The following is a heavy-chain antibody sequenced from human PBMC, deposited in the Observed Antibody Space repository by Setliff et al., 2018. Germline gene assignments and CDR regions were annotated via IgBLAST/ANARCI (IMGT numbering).Heavy chain of an antibody. CDR3: AKDRVPDGIWEFDS. J-gene: IGHJ4*02. V-gene: IGHV3-7*03. CDR1: GFTFSDSW. Sequence: PGGSLRLSCAASGFTFSDSWMSWVRQAPGKGLEWVANINQDGSDKYHADSLKGRFTISRDNAKDSLYLQMNSLRAEDTAMYYCAKDRVPDGIWEFDSWGQGRLVTVSS. CDR2: INQDGSDK. D-gene: IGHD1-26*01.